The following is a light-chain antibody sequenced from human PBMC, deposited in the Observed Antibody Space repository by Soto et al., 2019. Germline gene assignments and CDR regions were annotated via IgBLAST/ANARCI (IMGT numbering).Light chain of an antibody. CDR2: DVS. J-gene: IGLJ1*01. CDR1: SSDVGAYNY. Sequence: QSVLTQPASVSRSPGQSITISCTGTSSDVGAYNYASWYQQYPGEAPKVIIYDVSHRPAGVSNRFSGSKSGNTASLTISGLQTQDEADYYCSSHTSATTYVFGTGTKVTVL. CDR3: SSHTSATTYV. V-gene: IGLV2-14*01.